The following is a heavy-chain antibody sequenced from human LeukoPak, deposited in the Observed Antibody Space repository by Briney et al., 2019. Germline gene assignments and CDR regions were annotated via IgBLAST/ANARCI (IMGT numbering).Heavy chain of an antibody. CDR2: IYYTGAT. J-gene: IGHJ3*02. Sequence: PSETLSLTCTVSGGSITSDSYYWSWIRQHPGKGLEWIGYIYYTGATDYSPSLKSRVIISLDTSKNHFSLNLSSVTAADTAVYYCSRDATYFYDRSGYYYPYDAFDIWGQGTMVTVSS. V-gene: IGHV4-31*03. CDR1: GGSITSDSYY. CDR3: SRDATYFYDRSGYYYPYDAFDI. D-gene: IGHD3-22*01.